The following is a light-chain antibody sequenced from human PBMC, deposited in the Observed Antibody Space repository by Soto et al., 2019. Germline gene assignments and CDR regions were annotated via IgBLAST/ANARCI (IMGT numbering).Light chain of an antibody. J-gene: IGKJ4*01. CDR1: QNIHNW. CDR2: EAS. Sequence: DIQMTQSPFTLSASVGDRVTITCRASQNIHNWLAWYQQKPGKAPNLLIYEASTLQNGVPSRFIVSGSGTEFTLTVSILQPDDLATYYCQHDENHPLTFGGGPKVEI. V-gene: IGKV1-5*03. CDR3: QHDENHPLT.